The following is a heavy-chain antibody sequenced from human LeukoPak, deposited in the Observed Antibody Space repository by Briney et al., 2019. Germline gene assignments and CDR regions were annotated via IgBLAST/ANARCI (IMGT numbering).Heavy chain of an antibody. CDR1: GFTFSSYG. V-gene: IGHV3-30*02. CDR3: AKWSVPAAYFDY. D-gene: IGHD2-2*01. J-gene: IGHJ4*02. Sequence: GGSLRLSCAASGFTFSSYGMPWVRQAPGKGLEWVAFIRYDGSNKYYADSVKGRFTISRDNSKNTLYLQMNSLRAEDTAVYYCAKWSVPAAYFDYWGQGTLVTVSS. CDR2: IRYDGSNK.